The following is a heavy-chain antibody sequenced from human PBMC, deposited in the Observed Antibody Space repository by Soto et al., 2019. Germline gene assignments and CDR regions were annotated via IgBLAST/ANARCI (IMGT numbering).Heavy chain of an antibody. Sequence: QVQLQESGPGLVKASETLSLTCTVSRDSVTSVNNYWSWIRQPPGKGLEWIGYVSYEGSVNYEPSPKSRLTISPAAPKNQFSLHLTSVTAADTALYFCARGSAWPNNFFDPWGQGIRVIVSS. J-gene: IGHJ5*02. CDR3: ARGSAWPNNFFDP. V-gene: IGHV4-61*01. CDR1: RDSVTSVNNY. D-gene: IGHD1-20*01. CDR2: VSYEGSV.